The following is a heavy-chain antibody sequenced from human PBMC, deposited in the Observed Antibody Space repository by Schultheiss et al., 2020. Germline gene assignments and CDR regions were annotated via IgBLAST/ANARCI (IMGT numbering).Heavy chain of an antibody. Sequence: TLSLTCAVSGGSISSGDYYWSWIRQPPGKALEWLARIDWDDDKYYSTSLKTRLTISKDTSKNQVVLTMTNMDPVDTATYYCARTPSFNPRFDPWGQGTLVTVS. J-gene: IGHJ5*02. V-gene: IGHV2-70*11. CDR1: GGSISSGDYY. CDR2: IDWDDDK. CDR3: ARTPSFNPRFDP. D-gene: IGHD3-10*01.